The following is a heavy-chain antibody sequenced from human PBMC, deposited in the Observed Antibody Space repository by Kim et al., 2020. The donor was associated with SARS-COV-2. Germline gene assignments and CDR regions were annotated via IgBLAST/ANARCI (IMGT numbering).Heavy chain of an antibody. CDR2: INHSGST. V-gene: IGHV4-34*01. CDR3: ARGFRIQLKYNWFDP. CDR1: GGSFSGYY. J-gene: IGHJ5*02. Sequence: SETLSLTCAVYGGSFSGYYWSWIRQPPGKGLEWIGEINHSGSTNYNPSLKSRVTISVDTSKNQFSLKLSSVTAADTAVYYCARGFRIQLKYNWFDPWGQGTLVTVSS. D-gene: IGHD5-18*01.